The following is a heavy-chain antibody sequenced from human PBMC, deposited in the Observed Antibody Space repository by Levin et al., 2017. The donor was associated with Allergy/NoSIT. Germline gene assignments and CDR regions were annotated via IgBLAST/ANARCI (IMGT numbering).Heavy chain of an antibody. Sequence: SETLSLTCAVYGGSFSGYYWSWIRQPPGKGLEWIGEINHSGSTNYNPSLKSRVTISVDTSKNQFSLKLSSVTAADTAVYYCARGHRPEWLRLRYYYYYMDVWGKGTTVTVSS. CDR3: ARGHRPEWLRLRYYYYYMDV. J-gene: IGHJ6*03. D-gene: IGHD5-12*01. CDR1: GGSFSGYY. V-gene: IGHV4-34*01. CDR2: INHSGST.